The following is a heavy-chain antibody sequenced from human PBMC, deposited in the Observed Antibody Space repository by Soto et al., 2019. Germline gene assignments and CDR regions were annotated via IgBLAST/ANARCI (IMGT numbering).Heavy chain of an antibody. D-gene: IGHD6-6*01. Sequence: GGSLRLSCAASGFTFSSYAMHLVRQAPGKGLEWVSSISISSSYIYYADSVKGRFTISRDNAKNSLYLQMNSLRAEDTAVYYCARGTALRIAARDDYWGQGTLVTVSS. CDR2: ISISSSYI. J-gene: IGHJ4*02. V-gene: IGHV3-21*01. CDR3: ARGTALRIAARDDY. CDR1: GFTFSSYA.